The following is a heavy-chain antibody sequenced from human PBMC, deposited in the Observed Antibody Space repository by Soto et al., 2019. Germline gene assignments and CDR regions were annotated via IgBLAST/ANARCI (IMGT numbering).Heavy chain of an antibody. CDR3: AKDRKPTSIDSYGYGYFDY. J-gene: IGHJ4*02. CDR2: MNPNTGNS. D-gene: IGHD5-18*01. CDR1: GGTFSSYA. V-gene: IGHV1-8*02. Sequence: ASVKVSCKASGGTFSSYAISWVRQATGQGLEWMGWMNPNTGNSGYAQKFQGRVTMTSDTSISTAHMELSSLRSEDTALYYCAKDRKPTSIDSYGYGYFDYWGQGTLVTVSS.